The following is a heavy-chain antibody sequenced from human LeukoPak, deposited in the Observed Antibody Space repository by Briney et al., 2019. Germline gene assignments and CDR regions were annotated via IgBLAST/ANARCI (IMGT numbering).Heavy chain of an antibody. CDR2: IYNGVNT. CDR1: GASVSSASY. V-gene: IGHV4-61*01. D-gene: IGHD3-10*01. CDR3: ARSQNYYGSGDY. J-gene: IGHJ4*02. Sequence: PSETLSLTCTVSGASVSSASYWTWIRQPPGKGVEWIAHIYNGVNTNYNPSLKSRVTISVDTSKNQFSLRLNSVTAADTAVYYCARSQNYYGSGDYWSQGTLVTVSS.